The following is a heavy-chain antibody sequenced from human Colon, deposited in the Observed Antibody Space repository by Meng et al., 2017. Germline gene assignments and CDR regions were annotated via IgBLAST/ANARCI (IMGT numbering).Heavy chain of an antibody. CDR3: ARDSHYSTFDY. V-gene: IGHV3-7*01. D-gene: IGHD4-11*01. CDR1: GFTFSRNW. CDR2: INQDGSGR. Sequence: GESLKISCEDSGFTFSRNWMTWVRQAPGKGLEWVANINQDGSGRNYVDSVKGRFTISRENAANSLYLQMISLRAEDTAVYYCARDSHYSTFDYWGQGTLVTVSS. J-gene: IGHJ4*02.